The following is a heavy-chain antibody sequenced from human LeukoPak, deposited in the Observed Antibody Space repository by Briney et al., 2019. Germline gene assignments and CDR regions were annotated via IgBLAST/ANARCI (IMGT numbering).Heavy chain of an antibody. V-gene: IGHV1-8*01. D-gene: IGHD2-15*01. CDR3: ARKNYCSGGSCYSRGWFDP. Sequence: ASVKVSCKASEYTFTSYDINWVRQATGQGLEWMGWMNPNSGNTVYAQKFLGRVTMTRDTSISTAYMELSSLRSEDTAMYYCARKNYCSGGSCYSRGWFDPWGQGTLVTVSS. J-gene: IGHJ5*02. CDR1: EYTFTSYD. CDR2: MNPNSGNT.